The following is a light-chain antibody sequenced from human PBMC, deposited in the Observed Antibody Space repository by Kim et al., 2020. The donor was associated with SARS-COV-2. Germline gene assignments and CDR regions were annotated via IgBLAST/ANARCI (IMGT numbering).Light chain of an antibody. J-gene: IGLJ1*01. CDR3: AAWDDSLVYV. V-gene: IGLV1-47*02. CDR2: SNN. CDR1: SSNIGSNY. Sequence: PGQRVTISCSGSSSNIGSNYVYWYQQLPGTAPKLLIYSNNQRPSGVPDRFSGSKSGTSASLAISGLRSEDEADYYCAAWDDSLVYVFGTGTKVTVL.